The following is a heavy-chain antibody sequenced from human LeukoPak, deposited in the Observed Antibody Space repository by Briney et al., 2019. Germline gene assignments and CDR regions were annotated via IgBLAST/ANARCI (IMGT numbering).Heavy chain of an antibody. J-gene: IGHJ5*02. CDR2: IYYSGST. D-gene: IGHD6-19*01. CDR3: ARHDSSGWNWFDP. V-gene: IGHV4-59*08. CDR1: GGSISSYY. Sequence: PSETLSPTCTVSGGSISSYYWSWIRQPPGKGLEWIGYIYYSGSTNYNPSLRSRVTISVDTSKNQFSLKLISVTAADTAVYFCARHDSSGWNWFDPWGQGTLVTVSS.